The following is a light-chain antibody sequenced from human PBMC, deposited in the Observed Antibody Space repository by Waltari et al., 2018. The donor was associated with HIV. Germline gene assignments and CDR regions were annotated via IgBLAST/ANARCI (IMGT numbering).Light chain of an antibody. Sequence: EIMMTQTPATLSVSPGERVTPSCRASQSVSSNLAWYQQKPGQAPRLLIFGASNRATGIPARFSGSGYGTEFTLTISSLQSEDFAVYSCQQYNNWPGTFGPGTKLEIK. CDR1: QSVSSN. CDR2: GAS. V-gene: IGKV3-15*01. CDR3: QQYNNWPGT. J-gene: IGKJ2*01.